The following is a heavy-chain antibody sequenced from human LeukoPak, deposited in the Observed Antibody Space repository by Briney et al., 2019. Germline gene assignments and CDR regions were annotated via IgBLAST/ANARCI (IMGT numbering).Heavy chain of an antibody. J-gene: IGHJ6*03. CDR3: ARIEQSPYYYYMDV. CDR1: GYRFTSYW. CDR2: IYPGDSDT. V-gene: IGHV5-51*01. D-gene: IGHD6-19*01. Sequence: GASPKISCKGSGYRFTSYWIGWVRQMPGKGLEWMGIIYPGDSDTRYSPSFQGQVTISADKSISTAYLQWSSLKASDTAMYYCARIEQSPYYYYMDVWGKGTTVTVSS.